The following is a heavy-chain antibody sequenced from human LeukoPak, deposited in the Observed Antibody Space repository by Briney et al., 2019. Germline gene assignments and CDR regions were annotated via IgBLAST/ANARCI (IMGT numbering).Heavy chain of an antibody. J-gene: IGHJ3*02. Sequence: GGSLRLSCAASGFTLSNHWMHWVRHAPGKGLVWVSRISGDEIWTSYADSVKGRFIISRDNAKDTLYLQMNSLRTEDTAVYYCAREYNSGPKQTDAFDIWGQGTMVTVSS. CDR3: AREYNSGPKQTDAFDI. CDR1: GFTLSNHW. V-gene: IGHV3-74*01. CDR2: ISGDEIWT. D-gene: IGHD3-22*01.